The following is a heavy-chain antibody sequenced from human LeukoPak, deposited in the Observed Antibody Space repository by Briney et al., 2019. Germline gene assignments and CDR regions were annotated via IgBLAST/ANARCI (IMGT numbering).Heavy chain of an antibody. V-gene: IGHV1-46*01. CDR1: GYTFTSYF. CDR2: INPSGGTT. D-gene: IGHD2-2*01. CDR3: ARGTEVAQLGDY. J-gene: IGHJ4*02. Sequence: ASVKVSCKASGYTFTSYFMHWVRQAPGQGLEWMGIINPSGGTTTYAQKFQGRVTMTRDTSTSTVYMELSSLRSEDTAVYYCARGTEVAQLGDYWGQGTLVTVSS.